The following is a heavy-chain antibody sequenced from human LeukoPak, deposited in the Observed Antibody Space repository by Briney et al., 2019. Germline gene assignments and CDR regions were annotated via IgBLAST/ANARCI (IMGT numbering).Heavy chain of an antibody. CDR3: ARMNNDNGDY. D-gene: IGHD1-1*01. J-gene: IGHJ4*02. CDR1: GGSISSGDYY. Sequence: SETLSLTCTVSGGSISSGDYYWRWIRQPPGKGLEWIGYIYYSGSTYYNPSLKSRVTISVDTSKNQFSLKLSSVTAADTAVYYCARMNNDNGDYWGQGTLVTVSS. V-gene: IGHV4-30-4*01. CDR2: IYYSGST.